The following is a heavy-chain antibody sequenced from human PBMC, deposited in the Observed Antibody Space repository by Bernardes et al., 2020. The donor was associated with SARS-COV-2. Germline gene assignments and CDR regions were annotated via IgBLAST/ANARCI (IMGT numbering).Heavy chain of an antibody. J-gene: IGHJ4*02. CDR2: IKHSGST. Sequence: SEPLPLTCAVYGGSFSGYYWSWIRQPPGKGLEWIGEIKHSGSTNYNPSLKSRVTISVDTSKNQLSLKLSSVTAADTAVYYCARGLTTQDYFDYWGQGTLVTVSS. CDR3: ARGLTTQDYFDY. CDR1: GGSFSGYY. D-gene: IGHD4-17*01. V-gene: IGHV4-34*01.